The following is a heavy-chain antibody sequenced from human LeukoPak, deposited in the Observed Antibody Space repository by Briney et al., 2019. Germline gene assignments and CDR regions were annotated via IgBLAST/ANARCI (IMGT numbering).Heavy chain of an antibody. CDR3: ARTIGIAARADY. J-gene: IGHJ4*02. Sequence: SETLSLTCTVSGYSISSGYYWGWIRQPPGKGLEWIGSIYHSGSTYYNASLESRVTISVDTSKNQFSLKLSSVTAADTAVYYCARTIGIAARADYWGQGTLVTVSS. CDR2: IYHSGST. D-gene: IGHD6-6*01. CDR1: GYSISSGYY. V-gene: IGHV4-38-2*02.